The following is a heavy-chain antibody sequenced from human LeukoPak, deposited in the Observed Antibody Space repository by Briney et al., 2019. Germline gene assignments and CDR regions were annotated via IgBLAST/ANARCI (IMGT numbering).Heavy chain of an antibody. D-gene: IGHD5-24*01. CDR3: ARAREMATVNWFDP. CDR1: GGTFSSYA. Sequence: SVKVSCKASGGTFSSYAISWVRQAPGQGLEWMGGIIPIFGTANYAQKFQGRATITTDESTSTAYMELSSLRSEDTAVYYCARAREMATVNWFDPWGQGTLVTVSS. CDR2: IIPIFGTA. V-gene: IGHV1-69*05. J-gene: IGHJ5*02.